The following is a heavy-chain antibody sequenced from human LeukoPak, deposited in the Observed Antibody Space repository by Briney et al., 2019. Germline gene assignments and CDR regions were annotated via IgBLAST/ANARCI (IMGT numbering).Heavy chain of an antibody. CDR1: GFTFDDYA. CDR2: ISWNSGSI. V-gene: IGHV3-9*01. CDR3: AKDFYSSSWYYFDY. Sequence: GGSLRLSCAASGFTFDDYAMHWVRQAPGKGLEGVSGISWNSGSIGYADSVKGRFTISRDNAKNSLYLQMNSLRAEDTALYYCAKDFYSSSWYYFDYWGQGTLVTVSS. J-gene: IGHJ4*02. D-gene: IGHD6-13*01.